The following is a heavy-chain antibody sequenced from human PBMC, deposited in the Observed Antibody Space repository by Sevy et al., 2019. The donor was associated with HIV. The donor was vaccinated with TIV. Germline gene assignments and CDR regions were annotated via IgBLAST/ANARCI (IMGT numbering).Heavy chain of an antibody. D-gene: IGHD6-13*01. V-gene: IGHV3-7*01. J-gene: IGHJ5*02. CDR2: IKQDGSEK. CDR3: ARSVRAAGTFDP. Sequence: GGSLRLSCAASGFTISNYWMSWVRQAPGKGLEWVASIKQDGSEKYYVDSVKGRLTISRDNAKNSLFVQMNSLRAEDTAMYFCARSVRAAGTFDPWGQGTLVTVSS. CDR1: GFTISNYW.